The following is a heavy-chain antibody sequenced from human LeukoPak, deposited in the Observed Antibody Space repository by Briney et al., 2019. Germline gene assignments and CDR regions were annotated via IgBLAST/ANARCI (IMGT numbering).Heavy chain of an antibody. CDR1: GGSFSGYY. CDR3: ARPFGAGDDYYFDY. V-gene: IGHV4-34*01. D-gene: IGHD4-17*01. Sequence: PSETLSLTCAVYGGSFSGYYWSWIRQPPGKGLEWIGEINHSGSTNYNPSLKSRVTISVDTSKNQFSLKLSSVTAADTAVYYCARPFGAGDDYYFDYWGQGTLVTVSS. J-gene: IGHJ4*02. CDR2: INHSGST.